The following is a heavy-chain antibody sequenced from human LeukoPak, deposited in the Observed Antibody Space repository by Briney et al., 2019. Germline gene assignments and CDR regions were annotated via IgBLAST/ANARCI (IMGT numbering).Heavy chain of an antibody. CDR1: EYSFTSYW. Sequence: GESLKISCKGSEYSFTSYWIGWVRQMPGKGLEWMGIIYPGDSDTRYSPSFQGQVTISADKSISTAYLQWSSLKASDTAMYYCARPLWAGRAVAGLGGFDYWGQGTLVTVSS. CDR3: ARPLWAGRAVAGLGGFDY. D-gene: IGHD6-19*01. J-gene: IGHJ4*02. CDR2: IYPGDSDT. V-gene: IGHV5-51*01.